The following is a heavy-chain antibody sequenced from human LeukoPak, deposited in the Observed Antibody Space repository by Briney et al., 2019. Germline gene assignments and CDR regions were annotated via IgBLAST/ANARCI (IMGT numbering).Heavy chain of an antibody. Sequence: PSETLSLTCTVSGGSISSSSYYWGWIRQPPGKGLEWIGSIYYSGSTYYNPSLKSRVTISVDTSKNQFSLKLSSVTAADTAVYYCARGYSYGRFRDYNWFDPWGQGTLVTVSS. D-gene: IGHD5-18*01. CDR3: ARGYSYGRFRDYNWFDP. V-gene: IGHV4-39*07. CDR1: GGSISSSSYY. J-gene: IGHJ5*02. CDR2: IYYSGST.